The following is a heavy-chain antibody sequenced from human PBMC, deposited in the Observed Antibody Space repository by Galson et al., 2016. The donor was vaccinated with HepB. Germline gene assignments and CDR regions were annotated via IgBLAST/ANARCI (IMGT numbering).Heavy chain of an antibody. D-gene: IGHD2-8*02. CDR1: GFTFNNYA. J-gene: IGHJ4*02. V-gene: IGHV3-23*01. CDR2: ISGSGVST. CDR3: AEAHSGANYYHWWFDY. Sequence: SLRLSCAASGFTFNNYAMSWVRQAPGKGLEWVSVISGSGVSTYYADSVKGRFTISRDNSKSTVYLQMNSLRAEDTAVYHCAEAHSGANYYHWWFDYLGQETLVTVSS.